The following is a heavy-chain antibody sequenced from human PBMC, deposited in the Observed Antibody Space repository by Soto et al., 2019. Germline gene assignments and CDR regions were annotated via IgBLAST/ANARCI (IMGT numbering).Heavy chain of an antibody. D-gene: IGHD3-9*01. CDR3: TRERTLRYFDWHHLPYYGMDV. CDR1: GFTFGDYA. V-gene: IGHV3-49*04. Sequence: SLRLSFTACGFTFGDYAMSGDGRAPGKGLEWVGFIRSKAYGGTTEYAASVKGRFTISRDDSKSIAYLQMNSLKTEDTAVYYCTRERTLRYFDWHHLPYYGMDVWGQRTTVTVSS. J-gene: IGHJ6*02. CDR2: IRSKAYGGTT.